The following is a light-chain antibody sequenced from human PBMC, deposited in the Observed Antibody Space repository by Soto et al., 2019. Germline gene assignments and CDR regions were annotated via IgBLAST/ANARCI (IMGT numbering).Light chain of an antibody. V-gene: IGLV2-11*01. J-gene: IGLJ3*02. CDR2: DVS. CDR1: SSDVGGYNY. Sequence: QSALTQPRSVSGSPGQSVTISCTGTSSDVGGYNYVSWYQQHPGKAPKLMIYDVSKRPSGVPDRFSGSKSGNTASLTISGLQADDEADYYCWSYTTSDMWVFGGGTKLTVL. CDR3: WSYTTSDMWV.